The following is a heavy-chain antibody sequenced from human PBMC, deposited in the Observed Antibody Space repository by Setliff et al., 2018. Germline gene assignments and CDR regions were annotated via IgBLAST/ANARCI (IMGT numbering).Heavy chain of an antibody. CDR1: GGSISSSSYY. D-gene: IGHD3-16*01. CDR3: ARDGGEY. V-gene: IGHV4-39*07. Sequence: KPSETLSLTCTVSGGSISSSSYYWGWIRQPPGKGLEWIGSIYYSGSTYYNPSLKSRVTISVDTSKNQFSLKLSSVTAADTAVYYCARDGGEYWGQGTLVTVSS. J-gene: IGHJ4*02. CDR2: IYYSGST.